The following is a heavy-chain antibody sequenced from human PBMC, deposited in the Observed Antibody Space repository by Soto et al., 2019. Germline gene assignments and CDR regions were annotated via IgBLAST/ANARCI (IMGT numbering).Heavy chain of an antibody. Sequence: GGSLRLSCAASGFTFSSYAMSWVRQAPGKGLEWVSVIYSGGSTYYADSVKGRFTISRDNSENTLYLQMNSLRAEDTAVYYCARTCSGGTCSFDYWGQGTLVTVSS. CDR2: IYSGGST. D-gene: IGHD2-15*01. V-gene: IGHV3-66*01. CDR3: ARTCSGGTCSFDY. J-gene: IGHJ4*02. CDR1: GFTFSSYA.